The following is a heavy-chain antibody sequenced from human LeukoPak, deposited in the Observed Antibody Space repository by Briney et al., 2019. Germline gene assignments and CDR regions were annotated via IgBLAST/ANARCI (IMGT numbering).Heavy chain of an antibody. J-gene: IGHJ5*02. V-gene: IGHV4-30-4*08. CDR1: GGSISSYY. CDR2: IYYSGST. D-gene: IGHD2-21*02. Sequence: KPSETLSLTCTVSGGSISSYYWSWIRQPPGKGLEWIGYIYYSGSTYYNPSLKSRVTISVDTSKNQFSLKPSSVTAADTAVYYCARGMAERLAYCGGDCYRNWFDPWGQGTLVTVSS. CDR3: ARGMAERLAYCGGDCYRNWFDP.